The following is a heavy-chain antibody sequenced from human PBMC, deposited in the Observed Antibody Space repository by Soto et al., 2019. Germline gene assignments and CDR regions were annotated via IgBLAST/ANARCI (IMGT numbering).Heavy chain of an antibody. CDR2: IYPGDSDT. J-gene: IGHJ4*02. CDR3: ARNRNGPVAMAGTIDY. CDR1: GYSFSDYW. V-gene: IGHV5-51*01. Sequence: GESLKISCKGSGYSFSDYWIAWVRQVPGKGLEWMGIIYPGDSDTRYSPSFQGQVTISADKSISTAFLQWSSLEASDTAMYYCARNRNGPVAMAGTIDYWGQGTLVTVSS. D-gene: IGHD6-19*01.